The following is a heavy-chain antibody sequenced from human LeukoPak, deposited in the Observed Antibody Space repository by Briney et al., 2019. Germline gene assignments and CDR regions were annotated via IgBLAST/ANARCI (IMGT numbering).Heavy chain of an antibody. CDR3: ARARGAVDY. CDR2: INHSGST. V-gene: IGHV4-34*01. Sequence: SETLSLTCAVYGGSFSGYYWNWIRQPPGKGLEWIGEINHSGSTNYNPSLKSRVTISVDTSKNQFSLKLSSVTAADTAVYYCARARGAVDYWGQGTLVTVSS. J-gene: IGHJ4*02. CDR1: GGSFSGYY. D-gene: IGHD3-10*01.